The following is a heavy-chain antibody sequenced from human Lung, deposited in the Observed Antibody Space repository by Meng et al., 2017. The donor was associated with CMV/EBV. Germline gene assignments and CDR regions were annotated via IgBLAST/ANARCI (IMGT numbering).Heavy chain of an antibody. CDR1: GFTFSSYT. Sequence: GGSLRLXCAASGFTFSSYTKNWVRQAPGKGLEWVSSISTRSSYIYYADSVKGRFTVSRDNAKNSLYLQMNSLRAEDTAVYYCARHNYLWGSYPLDYWGQGTXVTVSS. D-gene: IGHD3-16*01. V-gene: IGHV3-21*01. J-gene: IGHJ4*02. CDR3: ARHNYLWGSYPLDY. CDR2: ISTRSSYI.